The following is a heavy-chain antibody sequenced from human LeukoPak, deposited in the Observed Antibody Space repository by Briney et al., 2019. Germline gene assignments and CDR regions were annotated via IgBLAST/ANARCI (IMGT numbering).Heavy chain of an antibody. CDR1: GLTLSSCA. J-gene: IGHJ4*03. CDR3: AKELRPNDY. D-gene: IGHD2-15*01. CDR2: ISISGDT. V-gene: IGHV3-23*01. Sequence: GGSLRLSCAASGLTLSSCAMSWVRQAPGKGLEWVSSISISGDTYYTDSVKGRFTLSRDNSMDTLYLQMNSLRVEDTAVYYCAKELRPNDYWGQGTLVTVSS.